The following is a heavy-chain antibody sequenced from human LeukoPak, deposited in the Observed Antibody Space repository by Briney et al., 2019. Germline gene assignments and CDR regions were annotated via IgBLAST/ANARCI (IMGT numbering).Heavy chain of an antibody. D-gene: IGHD3-10*01. CDR3: ARDRSTMVRGVFDY. Sequence: QSGGSLRLSCAASGFSFDDYAMHWVRQAPGKGLEWVAGISWNSGSVDYVDSVKGRFTISGDNAKNSLYLQMNSLRAEDTAVYYCARDRSTMVRGVFDYWGQGTLVTVSS. J-gene: IGHJ4*02. CDR2: ISWNSGSV. V-gene: IGHV3-9*01. CDR1: GFSFDDYA.